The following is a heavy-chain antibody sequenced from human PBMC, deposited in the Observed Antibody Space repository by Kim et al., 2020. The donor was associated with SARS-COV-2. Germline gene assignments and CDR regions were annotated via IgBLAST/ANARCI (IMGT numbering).Heavy chain of an antibody. CDR1: GFPFSSYS. CDR3: ARDPLSYYDTKTYVPDY. Sequence: GGSLRLSCVASGFPFSSYSMNWVRQAPGKGLEWVSSISDGSSYIFYADSVKGRFTVSRDNAKNSLYLEMSSLRAEDTAVYYCARDPLSYYDTKTYVPDYWGQGTLV. CDR2: ISDGSSYI. J-gene: IGHJ4*02. D-gene: IGHD3-16*01. V-gene: IGHV3-21*01.